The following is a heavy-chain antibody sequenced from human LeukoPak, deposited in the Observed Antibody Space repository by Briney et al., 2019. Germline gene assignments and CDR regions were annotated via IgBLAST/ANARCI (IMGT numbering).Heavy chain of an antibody. Sequence: ASVKVSCKASGYTFTGYYMHWVRQAPGQGLEWMGWINPNSGGTNYAQKFQGRVTMTRDTSISTAYMELSRLRSDDTAVYYCARAIKGMVYAGNNWFDPWGQGTLVTVFS. CDR3: ARAIKGMVYAGNNWFDP. D-gene: IGHD2-8*01. CDR1: GYTFTGYY. J-gene: IGHJ5*02. CDR2: INPNSGGT. V-gene: IGHV1-2*02.